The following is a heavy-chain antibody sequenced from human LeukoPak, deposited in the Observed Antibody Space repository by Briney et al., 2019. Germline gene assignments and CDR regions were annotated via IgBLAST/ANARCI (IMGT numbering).Heavy chain of an antibody. CDR2: IRYDGSNK. CDR3: AKTSIAVAGTGFDY. D-gene: IGHD6-19*01. CDR1: GFTFSSYG. J-gene: IGHJ4*02. Sequence: GGSLRLSCAASGFTFSSYGMHWVRQAPGKGLEWAAFIRYDGSNKYYADSVKGRFTISRDNSKNTLYLQMNSLRAEDTAVYYCAKTSIAVAGTGFDYWGQGTLVTVSS. V-gene: IGHV3-30*02.